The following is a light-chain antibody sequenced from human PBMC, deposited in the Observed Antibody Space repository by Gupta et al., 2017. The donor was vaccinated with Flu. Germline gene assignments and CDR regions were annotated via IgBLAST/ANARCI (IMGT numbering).Light chain of an antibody. V-gene: IGKV3-20*01. J-gene: IGKJ1*01. CDR3: QHESYLPFT. Sequence: GTLYLFPGERATRSCRASQSVRSRYLAWYQQKPGQAPRLLIYGASSRATGFPDRVSGSGSGTEFTLTISRREPEDFAVYYCQHESYLPFTIGHGTKVEIK. CDR2: GAS. CDR1: QSVRSRY.